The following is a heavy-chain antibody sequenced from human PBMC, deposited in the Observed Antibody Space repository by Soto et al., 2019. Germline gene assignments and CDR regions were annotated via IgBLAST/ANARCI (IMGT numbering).Heavy chain of an antibody. CDR2: ISSSGSII. CDR1: GYTICDCY. Sequence: GRPMTQACAVCGYTICDCYTYWISQAPGKGLEWVSYISSSGSIIYYAGSVKGQFTNSIYNSKSTVYLQMNSLTPEDTALYYCARKCGTYSSASLGYWSLGNLVTVSS. J-gene: IGHJ4*02. D-gene: IGHD6-19*01. V-gene: IGHV3-11*04. CDR3: ARKCGTYSSASLGY.